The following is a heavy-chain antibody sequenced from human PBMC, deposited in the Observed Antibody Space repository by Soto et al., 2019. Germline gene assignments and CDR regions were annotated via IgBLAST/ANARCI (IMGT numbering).Heavy chain of an antibody. CDR1: GGSISSYY. J-gene: IGHJ4*02. CDR2: IYYSGST. Sequence: SETLSLTCTVSGGSISSYYWSWIRQPPGKGLEWIGYIYYSGSTNYNPSLKSRVTISVDTSKNQFSLKLSSVTAADTAVYYCARDLLTYYYDSSGYSDSSDYWGQGTLVTVSS. CDR3: ARDLLTYYYDSSGYSDSSDY. V-gene: IGHV4-59*01. D-gene: IGHD3-22*01.